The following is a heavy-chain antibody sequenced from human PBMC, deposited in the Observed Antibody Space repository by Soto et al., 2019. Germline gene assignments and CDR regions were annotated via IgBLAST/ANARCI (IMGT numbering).Heavy chain of an antibody. CDR3: ARVLVWFGEFNNWFYP. D-gene: IGHD3-10*01. J-gene: IGHJ5*02. V-gene: IGHV1-2*02. CDR2: INPNSGGT. CDR1: GYTFTGYY. Sequence: QVQLVQSGAEVKKPGASVKVSCKASGYTFTGYYMHWVRQAPGQGLEWMGWINPNSGGTNYAQTFQGRVTMARDTSISTSYMEQSRLRSDDTAVYYCARVLVWFGEFNNWFYPWGQGTLVTVSS.